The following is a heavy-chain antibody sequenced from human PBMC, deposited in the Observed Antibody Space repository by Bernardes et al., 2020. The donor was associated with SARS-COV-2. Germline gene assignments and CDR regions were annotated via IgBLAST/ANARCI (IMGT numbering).Heavy chain of an antibody. J-gene: IGHJ2*01. D-gene: IGHD3-3*01. Sequence: GGSLRLSCAASGFTFISYALSWVRQAPGKGLEWVSGISGSGDRTNYACPVKGRFTISRDTSKSTLYLQMNSLRGEDTAVYYCAKDQSQPIFRVFLIAWYFDVWGRGTLVTVSS. V-gene: IGHV3-23*01. CDR1: GFTFISYA. CDR3: AKDQSQPIFRVFLIAWYFDV. CDR2: ISGSGDRT.